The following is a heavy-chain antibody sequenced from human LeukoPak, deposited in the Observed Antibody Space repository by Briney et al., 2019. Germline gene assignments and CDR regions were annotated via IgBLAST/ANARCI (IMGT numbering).Heavy chain of an antibody. D-gene: IGHD3-3*01. V-gene: IGHV1-18*01. Sequence: ASVKVSCKASGYTFTSYGISWVRQAPGQGLEWMGWVSAYNGNTNYAQKLQGRVTMTTDTSTSTAYMELRSLRSDDTAVYYCARDGAAYDFWSGYPSPYNWFDPRGQGTLVTVSS. CDR1: GYTFTSYG. CDR3: ARDGAAYDFWSGYPSPYNWFDP. J-gene: IGHJ5*02. CDR2: VSAYNGNT.